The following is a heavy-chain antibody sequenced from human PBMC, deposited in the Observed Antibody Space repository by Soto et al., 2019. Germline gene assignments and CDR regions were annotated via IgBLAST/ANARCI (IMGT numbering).Heavy chain of an antibody. CDR1: GGSVSSYY. Sequence: SETLSLTCTVSGGSVSSYYWSWIRQSPGKGLEWIGYIYYSGSTKYKPSLKSRVSMSVDTSKNQFSLKVSSATAADTAVYYCASHANRSYGLYYLAYSGLGAFDPGSS. J-gene: IGHJ4*02. D-gene: IGHD1-26*01. CDR2: IYYSGST. V-gene: IGHV4-59*08. CDR3: ASHANRSYGLYYLAY.